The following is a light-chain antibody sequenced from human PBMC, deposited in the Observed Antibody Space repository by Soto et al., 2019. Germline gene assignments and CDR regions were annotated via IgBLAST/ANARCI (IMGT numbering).Light chain of an antibody. J-gene: IGLJ2*01. CDR2: SHN. V-gene: IGLV1-40*01. CDR3: SSYTSSSTHVV. Sequence: QSVLTQPPSVSGAPGQRVTISCTGSTSNIGAGYDVHWYQQLPGAAPRLLISSHNNRPSGVPDRFFGSKSGTSASLTIIGLQAEDEGDYYCSSYTSSSTHVVFGGGTKVTVL. CDR1: TSNIGAGYD.